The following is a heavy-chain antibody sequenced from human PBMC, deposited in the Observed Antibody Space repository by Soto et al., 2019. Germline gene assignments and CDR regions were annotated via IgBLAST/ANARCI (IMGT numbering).Heavy chain of an antibody. CDR3: ARDRNGGNSGFYDY. J-gene: IGHJ4*02. D-gene: IGHD2-21*02. Sequence: QVQLQESGPGLVKPSQTLSLTCTVSGDSIRSGGYYWGWIRQFPGKGLEWIGYVYPSGTTNYNPSLKSRVTISVDTSKNQFSLRLTYVTAADTAVYYCARDRNGGNSGFYDYWGQGTLVTISS. CDR1: GDSIRSGGYY. CDR2: VYPSGTT. V-gene: IGHV4-31*03.